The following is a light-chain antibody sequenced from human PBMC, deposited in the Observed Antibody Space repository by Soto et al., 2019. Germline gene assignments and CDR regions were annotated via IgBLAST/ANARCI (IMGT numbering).Light chain of an antibody. CDR1: SSDVGGYNF. V-gene: IGLV2-14*03. CDR3: TSYTSSITYV. Sequence: QSVLTQPASVSGSPGQSITISCTGTSSDVGGYNFVSWYQHHPGKAPKLIIYDVTNRPSGISNRFSGSKSGNMASLTISGLQAEDEADYYCTSYTSSITYVFGTGTKVTVL. J-gene: IGLJ1*01. CDR2: DVT.